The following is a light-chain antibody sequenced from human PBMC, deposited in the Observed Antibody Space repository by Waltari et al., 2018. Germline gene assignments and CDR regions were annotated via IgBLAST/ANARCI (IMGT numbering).Light chain of an antibody. Sequence: SPGTLSVSPRERANLPCRASQSVSRNLAWYQQRPGQAPRLLIYGSSTRATGIPARFSGSGSGTEFTLTISSLQSEDFAVYYCQQYNNWPPITFGQGTRLEIK. J-gene: IGKJ5*01. CDR2: GSS. V-gene: IGKV3-15*01. CDR3: QQYNNWPPIT. CDR1: QSVSRN.